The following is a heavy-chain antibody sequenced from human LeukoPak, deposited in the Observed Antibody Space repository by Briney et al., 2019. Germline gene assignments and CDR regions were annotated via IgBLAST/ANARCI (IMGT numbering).Heavy chain of an antibody. J-gene: IGHJ4*02. CDR3: ARHSSPYYYDSSGYYSGGDFDY. Sequence: GESLKISFKGSGYSFTSYWIGWVRQMPGKGLEWMGIIYPGDSDTRYSPSFQGQVTISADKSISTAYLQWSSLKASDTAMYYCARHSSPYYYDSSGYYSGGDFDYWGQGTLVTVSS. D-gene: IGHD3-22*01. CDR1: GYSFTSYW. V-gene: IGHV5-51*01. CDR2: IYPGDSDT.